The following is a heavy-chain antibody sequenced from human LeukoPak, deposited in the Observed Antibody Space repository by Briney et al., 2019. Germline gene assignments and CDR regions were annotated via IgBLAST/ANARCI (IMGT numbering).Heavy chain of an antibody. CDR1: GYTFTSYA. CDR2: INAGNGNT. D-gene: IGHD6-6*01. CDR3: ARTNRELVTGFDY. V-gene: IGHV1-3*03. Sequence: WASVKVSCKASGYTFTSYAMHWVRQAPGQRLEWMGWINAGNGNTKYSQEFQGRVTITRDTSASTAYMELSSLRSEDMAVYYCARTNRELVTGFDYWGQGTLVTVSS. J-gene: IGHJ4*02.